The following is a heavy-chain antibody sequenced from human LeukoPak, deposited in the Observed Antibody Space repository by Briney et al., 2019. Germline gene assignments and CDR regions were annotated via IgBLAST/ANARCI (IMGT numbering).Heavy chain of an antibody. V-gene: IGHV3-15*01. Sequence: GGSLRLSCAASGLTFSNAWMSWVRQAPGKGLEWVGRIKSKTDGGTTDYAAPVKGRFTISRDDSKNTLYLQMNSLKTEDTAVYYCTTQPTTVTTLYAFDIWGQGTMVTVSS. J-gene: IGHJ3*02. CDR1: GLTFSNAW. D-gene: IGHD4-17*01. CDR2: IKSKTDGGTT. CDR3: TTQPTTVTTLYAFDI.